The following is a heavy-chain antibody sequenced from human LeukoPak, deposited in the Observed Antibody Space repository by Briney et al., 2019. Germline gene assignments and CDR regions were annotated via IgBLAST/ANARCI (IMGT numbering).Heavy chain of an antibody. V-gene: IGHV4-4*02. CDR1: GVSISSSNW. J-gene: IGHJ4*02. CDR3: ARGLVAAGTHFDY. Sequence: NPSETLSLTCAVSGVSISSSNWWGWVRQPPGQGLEWIGEIYHSGSTNYNPSLKSRVTISVDKSKNQFSLKLSSVTAADTAVYYCARGLVAAGTHFDYWGQGTLVTVSS. CDR2: IYHSGST. D-gene: IGHD6-13*01.